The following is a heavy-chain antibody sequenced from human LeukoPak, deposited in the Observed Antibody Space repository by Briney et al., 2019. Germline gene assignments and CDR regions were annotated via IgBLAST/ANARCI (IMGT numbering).Heavy chain of an antibody. CDR3: VKVAKYYYGSETYYFFEH. V-gene: IGHV3-7*01. CDR2: INQDGTEK. D-gene: IGHD3-10*01. J-gene: IGHJ4*02. Sequence: GGSLRLSCAASGFTFSTYAMSWVRQAPGKGLEWVANINQDGTEKYYVDSVKGRFTISRDNAKNSLDLQMNSLRVEDTGIYYCVKVAKYYYGSETYYFFEHWGQGTPVTASS. CDR1: GFTFSTYA.